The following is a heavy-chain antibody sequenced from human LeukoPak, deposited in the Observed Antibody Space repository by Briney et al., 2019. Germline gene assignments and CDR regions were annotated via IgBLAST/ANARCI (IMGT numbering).Heavy chain of an antibody. J-gene: IGHJ4*02. CDR3: ARAGIAAPFDY. D-gene: IGHD6-13*01. V-gene: IGHV1-46*01. CDR1: GYTFTGYY. Sequence: ASVKVSCKASGYTFTGYYMHWVRQAPGQGLEWMGIINPSGGSTSYAQKFQGRVTMTRDTSTSTVYMELSSLRSEDTAVYYCARAGIAAPFDYWGQGTLVTVSS. CDR2: INPSGGST.